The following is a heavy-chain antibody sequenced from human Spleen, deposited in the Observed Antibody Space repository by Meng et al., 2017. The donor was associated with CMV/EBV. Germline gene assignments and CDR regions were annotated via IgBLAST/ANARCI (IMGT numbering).Heavy chain of an antibody. CDR2: ISSSGVST. CDR1: GFTFSSYA. V-gene: IGHV3-23*01. Sequence: GFTFSSYAMSWVRQAPGKGLEWVSRISSSGVSTYFADSVKGRFTISRDNSKNTLYLQMNSLRAEDTAVYFCAKIEGSTGGKYGRLEHWGQGTLVTVSS. CDR3: AKIEGSTGGKYGRLEH. J-gene: IGHJ4*02. D-gene: IGHD3-16*01.